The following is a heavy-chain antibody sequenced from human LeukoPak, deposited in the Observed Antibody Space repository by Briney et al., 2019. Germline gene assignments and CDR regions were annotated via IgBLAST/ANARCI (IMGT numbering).Heavy chain of an antibody. CDR2: IDTNTGNP. CDR1: GYTFSSYP. J-gene: IGHJ4*02. D-gene: IGHD3-16*01. V-gene: IGHV7-4-1*02. Sequence: ASVKVSCKASGYTFSSYPMIWVRQAPGQGLEWMGWIDTNTGNPSNAQGFTGRFVFSLDTSVSTTFLYINNLKADDTAVYYCARGGGARLRYPFDYWGQGTLVTVSS. CDR3: ARGGGARLRYPFDY.